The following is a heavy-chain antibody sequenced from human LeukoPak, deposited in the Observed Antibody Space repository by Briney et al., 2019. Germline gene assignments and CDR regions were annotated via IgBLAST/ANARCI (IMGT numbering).Heavy chain of an antibody. CDR3: ARERRGSHNWFDP. CDR2: ISYDGSNK. Sequence: PGRSLRLSCAASGFTFSSYAMHWVRQAPGKGLEWVAVISYDGSNKYYADSVKGRFTISRVNSKNTLYLQMNSLRAEDTAVYYCARERRGSHNWFDPWGQGTLVTVSS. D-gene: IGHD3-16*01. V-gene: IGHV3-30*04. CDR1: GFTFSSYA. J-gene: IGHJ5*02.